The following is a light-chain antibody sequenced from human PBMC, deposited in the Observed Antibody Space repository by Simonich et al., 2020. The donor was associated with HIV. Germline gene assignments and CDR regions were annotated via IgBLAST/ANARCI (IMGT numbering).Light chain of an antibody. CDR1: QSVLYSSTNKNY. V-gene: IGKV4-1*01. CDR3: QQYYSTPRT. CDR2: WAS. Sequence: DIVIMQSPDSLAVSLGERATINCKSSQSVLYSSTNKNYLAWYQQKPGQPPNLLMYWASTRESGVPDRFSGSGSGTDFTLTISSLQAEDVAVYYCQQYYSTPRTFGQGTKLEIK. J-gene: IGKJ2*01.